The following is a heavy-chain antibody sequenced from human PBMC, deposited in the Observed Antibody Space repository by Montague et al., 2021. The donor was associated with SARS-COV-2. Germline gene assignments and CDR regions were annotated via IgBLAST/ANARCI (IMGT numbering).Heavy chain of an antibody. J-gene: IGHJ3*02. Sequence: PALVKPTQTLTLTCTFSGFSLSTSGVGVGWIRQPPGKALEWLALIYWDDDKSYSPSLKSRLTITKDTSKNQVVLTMTNMDPVDTATYYCAHRRGLLLSDAFDIWGQGTMVTVSS. D-gene: IGHD1-26*01. CDR2: IYWDDDK. CDR3: AHRRGLLLSDAFDI. V-gene: IGHV2-5*02. CDR1: GFSLSTSGVG.